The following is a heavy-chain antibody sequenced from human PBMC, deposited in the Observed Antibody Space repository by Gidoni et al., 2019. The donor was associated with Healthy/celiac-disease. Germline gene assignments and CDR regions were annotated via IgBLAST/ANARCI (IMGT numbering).Heavy chain of an antibody. V-gene: IGHV4-39*01. J-gene: IGHJ4*02. CDR1: GGYISSSSYY. Sequence: QLQLQESGPGLVKPSETLSLTCTVSGGYISSSSYYWGWIRQPPGKGLEWIGSIYYSGSTYYNPSLKSRVTISVDTSKNQFSLKLSSVTAADTAVYYCARCYDSSGYYHFDYWGQGTLVTVSS. CDR2: IYYSGST. D-gene: IGHD3-22*01. CDR3: ARCYDSSGYYHFDY.